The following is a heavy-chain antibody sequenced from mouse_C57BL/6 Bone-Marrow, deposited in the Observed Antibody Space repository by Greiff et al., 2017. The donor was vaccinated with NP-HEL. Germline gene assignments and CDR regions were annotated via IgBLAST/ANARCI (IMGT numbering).Heavy chain of an antibody. Sequence: QVQLQQPGAELVKPGASVKMSCKASGYTFTSYWITWVKQRPGQGLEWIGDIYPGSGSTNYNEKFKCKATLTVDTSSSTAYMQISSLTSEDSAVYYCARLENWDYFDYWGQGTTLTVSS. CDR2: IYPGSGST. CDR1: GYTFTSYW. V-gene: IGHV1-55*01. CDR3: ARLENWDYFDY. D-gene: IGHD4-1*01. J-gene: IGHJ2*01.